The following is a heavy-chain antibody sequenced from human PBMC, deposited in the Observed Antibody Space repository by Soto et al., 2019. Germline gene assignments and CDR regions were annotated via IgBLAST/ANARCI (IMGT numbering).Heavy chain of an antibody. CDR3: ARGTCSHVDY. CDR1: GGTFRNYA. J-gene: IGHJ4*02. V-gene: IGHV1-69*01. D-gene: IGHD3-10*02. Sequence: QVQLVQSGAEVKKPGSSVKVSCKTSGGTFRNYAINWVRQAPGQGLEWMGGSVPIVGTANYAQKFQGRVTITADESTSTGYMEVRSLRTEDTAVYYCARGTCSHVDYWGQGTLVTVSS. CDR2: SVPIVGTA.